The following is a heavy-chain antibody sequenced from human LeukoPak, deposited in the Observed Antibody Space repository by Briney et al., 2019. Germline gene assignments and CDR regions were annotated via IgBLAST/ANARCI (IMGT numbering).Heavy chain of an antibody. Sequence: ASVKVSCKASGYTFTVYYMHWVRQAPGQGLEWMGRINPNSGGTNYAQKFQGRVTMTRDTSISTAYMELSRLRSDDTAVYYCARGRYDSSGYQRAFDIWGQGTMVTVSS. D-gene: IGHD3-22*01. CDR3: ARGRYDSSGYQRAFDI. V-gene: IGHV1-2*06. J-gene: IGHJ3*02. CDR2: INPNSGGT. CDR1: GYTFTVYY.